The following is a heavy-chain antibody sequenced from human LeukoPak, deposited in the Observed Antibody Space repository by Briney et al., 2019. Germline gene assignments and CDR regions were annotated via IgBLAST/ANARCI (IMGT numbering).Heavy chain of an antibody. J-gene: IGHJ4*02. V-gene: IGHV3-21*01. CDR2: ISSSSSYI. CDR3: ARDRSGGAVDY. D-gene: IGHD1-26*01. CDR1: GFTFSSYS. Sequence: GGSLRLSCAASGFTFSSYSMNWVRQAPGKGLEWVSSISSSSSYIYYADSVKGRFTISRDNAKNSLYLQMNSLRAEDTAVYYCARDRSGGAVDYWGQGTLVTVSS.